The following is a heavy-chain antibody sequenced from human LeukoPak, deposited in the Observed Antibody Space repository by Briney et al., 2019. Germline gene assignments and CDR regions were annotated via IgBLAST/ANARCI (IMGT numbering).Heavy chain of an antibody. Sequence: GGSLRLSCAASGFTFSSYAMSWVRQAPGKGLEWVSAISGSGGSTYYADSVKGRFTSSRDNSKNTLYLQMNSLRAEDTAVYYCAKMIFGVVNPKYYFDYWGQGTLVTVSS. V-gene: IGHV3-23*01. D-gene: IGHD3-3*01. CDR1: GFTFSSYA. J-gene: IGHJ4*02. CDR3: AKMIFGVVNPKYYFDY. CDR2: ISGSGGST.